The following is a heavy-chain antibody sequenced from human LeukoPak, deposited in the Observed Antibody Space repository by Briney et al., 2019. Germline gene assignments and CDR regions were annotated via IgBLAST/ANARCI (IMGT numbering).Heavy chain of an antibody. V-gene: IGHV4-4*07. J-gene: IGHJ2*01. CDR2: IYTSGST. CDR3: ATLYTPNCVYNWYFDL. D-gene: IGHD2-2*02. Sequence: SETLSLTCTVSGGSISSYYWSWIRQPAGKGLEWIGRIYTSGSTNYNPSLKSRVTMSVDTSKNQFSLKLSSVTAADTAVYYCATLYTPNCVYNWYFDLWGRGTLVTVSS. CDR1: GGSISSYY.